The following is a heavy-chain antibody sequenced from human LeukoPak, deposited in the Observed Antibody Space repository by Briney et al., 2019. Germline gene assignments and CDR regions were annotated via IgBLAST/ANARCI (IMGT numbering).Heavy chain of an antibody. D-gene: IGHD4-17*01. CDR3: VRGDYGDYTLFDY. Sequence: GGSLRLSCTTSGFTFGDYAMSWFRHAPGKGLEWVSVIYSGGSTYYADSVKGRFTISRDNSKNTLYLQMNSLRAEDTAVYYCVRGDYGDYTLFDYWGQGTLVTVSS. CDR2: IYSGGST. J-gene: IGHJ4*02. CDR1: GFTFGDYA. V-gene: IGHV3-53*01.